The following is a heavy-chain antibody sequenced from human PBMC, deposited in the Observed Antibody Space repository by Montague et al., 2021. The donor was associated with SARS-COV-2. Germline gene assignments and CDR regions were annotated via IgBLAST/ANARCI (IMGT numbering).Heavy chain of an antibody. J-gene: IGHJ4*02. Sequence: SLTLSCAASEFTFSSYAMSWVRQAPGKGLEWVSAISGSGGRTYYXDSVKGRFTLSRDNSKNTLYLQMNSLRAEDTAVYYCAKAALGSSSYFDYWGQGTLVTVSS. CDR2: ISGSGGRT. CDR1: EFTFSSYA. D-gene: IGHD6-13*01. CDR3: AKAALGSSSYFDY. V-gene: IGHV3-23*01.